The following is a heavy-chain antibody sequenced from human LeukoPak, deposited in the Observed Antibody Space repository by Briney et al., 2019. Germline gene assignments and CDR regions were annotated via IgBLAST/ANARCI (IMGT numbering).Heavy chain of an antibody. D-gene: IGHD6-19*01. J-gene: IGHJ4*02. CDR2: ISAYNGNT. CDR1: GYTFTSYY. CDR3: NLAVAGTFDY. V-gene: IGHV1-18*04. Sequence: ASVKVSCKASGYTFTSYYMHWVRQAPGQGLEWMGWISAYNGNTNYAQKLQGRVTMTTDTSTSTAYMELRSLRSDDTAVYYCNLAVAGTFDYWGRGTLVTVSS.